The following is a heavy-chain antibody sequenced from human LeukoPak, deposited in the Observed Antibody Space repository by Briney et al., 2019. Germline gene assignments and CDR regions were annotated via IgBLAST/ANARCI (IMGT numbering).Heavy chain of an antibody. J-gene: IGHJ4*02. D-gene: IGHD5-24*01. Sequence: PSETLSLTCTVSGGSISSYYWSWIRQPPGKGLEWIGYIYYSGSTNYNPSLKSRVTISVDTSKNQFSLKLNSVTAADTAVYFCAREKMAGVPLFDYWGQGTLVTVSS. CDR2: IYYSGST. CDR3: AREKMAGVPLFDY. V-gene: IGHV4-59*12. CDR1: GGSISSYY.